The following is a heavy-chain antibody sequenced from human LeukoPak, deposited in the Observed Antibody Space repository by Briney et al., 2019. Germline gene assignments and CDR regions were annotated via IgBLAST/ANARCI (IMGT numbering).Heavy chain of an antibody. V-gene: IGHV1-69*05. Sequence: GASVKVSCKASGGTFCSHVITWVRQAPGQGLEWMGGINPISGTANYAQKFQGRLTITTDESTSTAYMDLSSLKSEDTAVYYCARTAWLRAYYYYSLDLWGKGTTVNVSS. CDR2: INPISGTA. J-gene: IGHJ6*03. CDR1: GGTFCSHV. D-gene: IGHD5-12*01. CDR3: ARTAWLRAYYYYSLDL.